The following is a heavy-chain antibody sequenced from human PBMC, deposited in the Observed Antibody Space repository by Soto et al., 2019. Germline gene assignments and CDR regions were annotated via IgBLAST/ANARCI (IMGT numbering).Heavy chain of an antibody. V-gene: IGHV3-7*05. Sequence: GGSLRLSYAASGFKVSGHWMTWVREAPGKGLEWVANIKQDGTEKHYVGSVRGRFTISRDNAKNSLYLQMDSLRAEDTAVYYCTRDQGITGTTGDFDYWGQGTLVTVSS. CDR1: GFKVSGHW. D-gene: IGHD1-7*01. CDR3: TRDQGITGTTGDFDY. CDR2: IKQDGTEK. J-gene: IGHJ4*02.